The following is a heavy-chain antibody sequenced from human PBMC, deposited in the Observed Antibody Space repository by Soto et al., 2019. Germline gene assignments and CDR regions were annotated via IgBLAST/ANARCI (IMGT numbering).Heavy chain of an antibody. V-gene: IGHV4-30-2*01. D-gene: IGHD3-10*01. J-gene: IGHJ5*02. CDR1: GGSISSGGYS. Sequence: ASETLSLTCAVSGGSISSGGYSWSWIRQPPGKGLEWIGYIYHSGSTYYNPSLKSRVTISVDRSKNQFSLKLSSVTAADTAVYYCARGATMVRGVPNWFDPWGQGTLVTISS. CDR3: ARGATMVRGVPNWFDP. CDR2: IYHSGST.